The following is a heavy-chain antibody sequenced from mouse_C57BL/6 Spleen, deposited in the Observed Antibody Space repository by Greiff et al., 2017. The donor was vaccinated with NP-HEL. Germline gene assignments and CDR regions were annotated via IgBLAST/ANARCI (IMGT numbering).Heavy chain of an antibody. CDR2: IYPRSGNT. Sequence: QVQLKESGAELARPGASVKLSCKASGYTFTSYGISWVKQRTGQGLEWIGEIYPRSGNTYYNEKFKGKATLTADKSSSTAYMELRSLTSEDSAVYFCARGDGSSSGWGQGTLVTVSA. CDR3: ARGDGSSSG. V-gene: IGHV1-81*01. D-gene: IGHD1-1*01. J-gene: IGHJ3*02. CDR1: GYTFTSYG.